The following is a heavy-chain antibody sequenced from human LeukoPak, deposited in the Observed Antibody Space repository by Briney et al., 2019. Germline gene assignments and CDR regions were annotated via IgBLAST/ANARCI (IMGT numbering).Heavy chain of an antibody. Sequence: PGGSLRLSCAASGFTFSSYAMSWVRQAPGKGLEWVSAISGSGGSTYYADSVKGRFTISRDNSKNTLYLQMNSLRAEDTAVYYCAKDSAYYYDSSGYSHPITGHLPHNAFDIWGQGTMVTVSS. CDR2: ISGSGGST. D-gene: IGHD3-22*01. CDR1: GFTFSSYA. V-gene: IGHV3-23*01. CDR3: AKDSAYYYDSSGYSHPITGHLPHNAFDI. J-gene: IGHJ3*02.